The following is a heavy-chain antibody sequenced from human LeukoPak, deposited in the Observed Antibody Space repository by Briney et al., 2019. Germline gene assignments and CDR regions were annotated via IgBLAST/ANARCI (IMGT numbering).Heavy chain of an antibody. CDR1: GFTFSSYS. CDR2: SSSSRSYI. J-gene: IGHJ6*03. Sequence: GGSLRLSCAASGFTFSSYSMNWVRQAPGKGLEWVSSSSSSRSYIYYADSVKGRFTISRDNAKNSLYLQMNSLRAEDTAVYYCARGRAYCGGDCNPYYYYMDVWGKGTRVTVSS. CDR3: ARGRAYCGGDCNPYYYYMDV. V-gene: IGHV3-21*01. D-gene: IGHD2-21*02.